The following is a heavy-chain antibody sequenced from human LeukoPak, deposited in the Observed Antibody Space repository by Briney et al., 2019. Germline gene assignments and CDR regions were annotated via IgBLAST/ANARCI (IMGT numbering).Heavy chain of an antibody. CDR3: ARAYSSSSDFDY. CDR2: MNPNSGNT. J-gene: IGHJ4*02. D-gene: IGHD6-6*01. V-gene: IGHV1-8*03. Sequence: ASVKVSCKASGYTFSSYHIHWVRQAPGQGLEWMGWMNPNSGNTGYAQKFQGRVTITRNTSISTAYMELSSLRSEDTAVYYCARAYSSSSDFDYWGQGTLVTVSS. CDR1: GYTFSSYH.